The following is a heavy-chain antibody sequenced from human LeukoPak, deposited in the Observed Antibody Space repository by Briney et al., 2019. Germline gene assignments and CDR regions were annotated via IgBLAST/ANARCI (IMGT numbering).Heavy chain of an antibody. J-gene: IGHJ4*02. V-gene: IGHV4-39*01. D-gene: IGHD1-26*01. CDR2: IYYSGST. CDR3: ARGAWELLNPFDY. CDR1: GGSISSSSYY. Sequence: SETLSLTCTVSGGSISSSSYYWGWIRQPPGKGLEWIGSIYYSGSTYYNPSLKSRVTISVDTSKNQFSLKLSSVTAADTAVYYCARGAWELLNPFDYWGQGTLVTVSS.